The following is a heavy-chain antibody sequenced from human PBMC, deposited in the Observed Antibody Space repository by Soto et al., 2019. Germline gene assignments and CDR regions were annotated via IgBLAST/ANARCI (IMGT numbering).Heavy chain of an antibody. CDR3: AINYDFWSGYFGSENYYYMDV. Sequence: SETLSLTCTVSGGSISSSSYYWGWIRQPPGKGLEWIGSIYYSGSTYYNPSLKSRVTISVDTSKNQFSLKLSSVTAADTAVYYCAINYDFWSGYFGSENYYYMDVWGKGTTVTVSS. J-gene: IGHJ6*03. V-gene: IGHV4-39*01. D-gene: IGHD3-3*01. CDR2: IYYSGST. CDR1: GGSISSSSYY.